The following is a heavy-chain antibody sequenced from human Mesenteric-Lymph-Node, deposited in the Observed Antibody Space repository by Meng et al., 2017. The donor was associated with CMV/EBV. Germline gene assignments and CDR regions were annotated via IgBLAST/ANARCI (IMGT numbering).Heavy chain of an antibody. D-gene: IGHD3-22*01. J-gene: IGHJ3*02. CDR1: GFTFSSYE. CDR3: ARDSAYYDRYDAFDI. Sequence: GGSLRLSCAASGFTFSSYEMNWVRQAPGKGLEWVSYISSSGSTIYYADSVKGRFTISRDNAKNSLYLQMNSLRAEDTAVYYCARDSAYYDRYDAFDIWGQGTMVTVSS. CDR2: ISSSGSTI. V-gene: IGHV3-48*03.